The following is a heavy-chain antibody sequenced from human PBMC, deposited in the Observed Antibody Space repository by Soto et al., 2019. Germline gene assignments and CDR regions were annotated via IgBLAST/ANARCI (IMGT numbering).Heavy chain of an antibody. CDR3: ARDSLDYGKGPPEDYYYGMDV. J-gene: IGHJ6*02. D-gene: IGHD4-17*01. CDR2: IYYSGST. Sequence: LSLTCTVSGGSITSGGYYWTWIRQHPGKGLEWIGYIYYSGSTYYNPSLKSRVTISVDTSKNQFSLKLSSVTAADTAVYYCARDSLDYGKGPPEDYYYGMDVWGQGTTVTVSS. CDR1: GGSITSGGYY. V-gene: IGHV4-31*03.